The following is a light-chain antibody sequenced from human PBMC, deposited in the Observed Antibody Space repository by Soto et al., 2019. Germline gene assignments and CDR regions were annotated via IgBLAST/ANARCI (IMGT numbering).Light chain of an antibody. V-gene: IGKV4-1*01. CDR1: QSVFYSSNNKNY. CDR2: WAS. Sequence: DIVMTQSPDSLAVSLGERATINCKSSQSVFYSSNNKNYLAWYQQKPGQPPKLLIYWASTRESGVPERFSGSGSGTDFTLTISSLQAEDVAVYCCQQYYSTPWTFGQGTKVEIK. J-gene: IGKJ1*01. CDR3: QQYYSTPWT.